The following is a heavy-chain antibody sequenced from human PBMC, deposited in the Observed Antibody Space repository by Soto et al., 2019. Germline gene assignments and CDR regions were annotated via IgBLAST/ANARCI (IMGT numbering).Heavy chain of an antibody. Sequence: ASVKVSCKASGYTFTSYAMHWVRQAPGQRLEWMGWINAGNGNTKYAQKFQGRVTMTEDTSADTAYMELSSLRSEDTAVYYCAAHLYYDSSGADAFDIWGQGTMVTVSS. V-gene: IGHV1-3*01. CDR1: GYTFTSYA. D-gene: IGHD3-22*01. J-gene: IGHJ3*02. CDR2: INAGNGNT. CDR3: AAHLYYDSSGADAFDI.